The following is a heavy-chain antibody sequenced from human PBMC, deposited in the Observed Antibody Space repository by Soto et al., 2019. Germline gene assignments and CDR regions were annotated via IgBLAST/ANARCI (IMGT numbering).Heavy chain of an antibody. Sequence: QVQLVQSGAEVKKPGASVKVSCKASGYTFTSYGISWVRQARGQGLEWMGWICAYNGNTKYAQKLQGRVTMTTDTTTSTAYMELRSLRSDDTAVYYCARTEGFSSSWYSYYYYSMDVWGQGTTVTVSS. CDR2: ICAYNGNT. CDR1: GYTFTSYG. CDR3: ARTEGFSSSWYSYYYYSMDV. D-gene: IGHD6-13*01. V-gene: IGHV1-18*01. J-gene: IGHJ6*02.